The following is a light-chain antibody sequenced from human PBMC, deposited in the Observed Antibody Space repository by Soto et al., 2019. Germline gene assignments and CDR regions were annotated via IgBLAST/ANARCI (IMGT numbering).Light chain of an antibody. V-gene: IGLV1-47*01. Sequence: QSVLTQSPSASGTPGQRVTISCSGSSANIGSNYVYWYQQFPGPAPRLLIYRADQRPSGVPGRVSGSKSGTSASLAISGLGPEDEAADYCSAWDYTVNSLVFGGGTKLTVL. CDR2: RAD. CDR3: SAWDYTVNSLV. J-gene: IGLJ3*02. CDR1: SANIGSNY.